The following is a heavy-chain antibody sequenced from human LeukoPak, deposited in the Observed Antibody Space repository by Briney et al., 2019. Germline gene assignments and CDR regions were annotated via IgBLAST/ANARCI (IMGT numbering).Heavy chain of an antibody. CDR2: ISSSSSYT. D-gene: IGHD6-13*01. CDR3: ARVRYSSSWAWEFDY. J-gene: IGHJ4*02. V-gene: IGHV3-11*06. Sequence: PGGSLRLSCAASGFTFSDYYMSWIRQAPGKGLEWVSYISSSSSYTNYADSVKGRFTISRDNAKNSLYLQMNSLRAEDTAVCYCARVRYSSSWAWEFDYWGQGTLVTVSS. CDR1: GFTFSDYY.